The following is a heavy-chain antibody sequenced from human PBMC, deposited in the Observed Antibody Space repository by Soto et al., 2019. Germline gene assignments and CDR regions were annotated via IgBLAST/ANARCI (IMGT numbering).Heavy chain of an antibody. D-gene: IGHD3-3*01. CDR3: ARSLSTISEFDY. J-gene: IGHJ4*02. Sequence: SETLSLTCTVSGGSPSSSSYYWGWIRQPPGKGLEWIGSIYYSGSTYYNPSLKSRVTISVDTSKNQFSLKLSSVTAADTAVYYCARSLSTISEFDYWGQGTLVTVSS. CDR2: IYYSGST. CDR1: GGSPSSSSYY. V-gene: IGHV4-39*01.